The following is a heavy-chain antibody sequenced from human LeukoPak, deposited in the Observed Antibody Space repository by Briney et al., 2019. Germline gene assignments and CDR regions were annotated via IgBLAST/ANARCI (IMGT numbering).Heavy chain of an antibody. Sequence: PGGSLRLSCAASGFTFSSYSMNWVRQAPGKGLEWVSSISSSSSYIYHADSVKGRFTISRDNAKNSLYLQMNSLSAEDTAVYYCARGPPPKYYDILTGYQTDYWGRGTLVTVSS. CDR2: ISSSSSYI. V-gene: IGHV3-21*01. CDR3: ARGPPPKYYDILTGYQTDY. D-gene: IGHD3-9*01. CDR1: GFTFSSYS. J-gene: IGHJ4*02.